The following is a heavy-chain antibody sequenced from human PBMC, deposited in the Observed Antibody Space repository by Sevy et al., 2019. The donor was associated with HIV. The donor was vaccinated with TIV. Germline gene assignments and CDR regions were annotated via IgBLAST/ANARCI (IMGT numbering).Heavy chain of an antibody. J-gene: IGHJ6*02. CDR3: AKWFGELSRYYYYGMDV. CDR2: ISAYNGNT. V-gene: IGHV1-18*01. Sequence: ASVKVSCKASGYTFTSYGISWVRQAPGQGLEWMGWISAYNGNTNYAQMLQGRVTMTTDTSTSTAYMELRSLRSDDTAVYYCAKWFGELSRYYYYGMDVWGQGTTVTVSS. D-gene: IGHD3-10*01. CDR1: GYTFTSYG.